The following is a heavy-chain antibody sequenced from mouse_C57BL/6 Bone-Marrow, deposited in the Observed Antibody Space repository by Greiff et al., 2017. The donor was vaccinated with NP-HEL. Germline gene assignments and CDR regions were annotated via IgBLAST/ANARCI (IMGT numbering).Heavy chain of an antibody. CDR1: GFTFSSYG. D-gene: IGHD1-1*01. Sequence: EVHLVESGGDLVKPGGSLKLSCAASGFTFSSYGMSWVRQTPDKRLEWVATITSGGSYTYYPDSVKGRFTISRDNAKNTLYLQISSMKSEDTAMDYCARQEYYGSSLAYWGQGTPVTVSA. CDR3: ARQEYYGSSLAY. V-gene: IGHV5-6*01. J-gene: IGHJ3*01. CDR2: ITSGGSYT.